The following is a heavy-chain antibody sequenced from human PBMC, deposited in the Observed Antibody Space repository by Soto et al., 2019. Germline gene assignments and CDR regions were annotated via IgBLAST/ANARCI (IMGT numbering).Heavy chain of an antibody. J-gene: IGHJ5*02. CDR2: INHSGST. CDR1: GGSFSCYY. Sequence: SETLSLTCAVYGGSFSCYYWSWIRQPPGKGLEWIGEINHSGSTNYNPSLKSRVTISVDTSKNQFSLKLSSVTAADTAVYYCARASSSSSRKNWFDPWGQGTLVTVSS. V-gene: IGHV4-34*01. CDR3: ARASSSSSRKNWFDP. D-gene: IGHD2-2*01.